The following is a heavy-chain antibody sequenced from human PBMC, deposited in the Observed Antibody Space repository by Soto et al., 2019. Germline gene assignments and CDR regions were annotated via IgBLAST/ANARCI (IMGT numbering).Heavy chain of an antibody. CDR2: IYYSGST. CDR1: GGSISSYY. J-gene: IGHJ6*02. D-gene: IGHD4-17*01. CDR3: ARTPLVSTVTTFFYYYYGMDV. V-gene: IGHV4-59*01. Sequence: PSETLSLTCTVSGGSISSYYWSWIRQPPGKGLEWIGYIYYSGSTNYNPSLKSRVTISVDTSKNQFSLKLSSVTAADTAVYYCARTPLVSTVTTFFYYYYGMDVWGQGTTVTVSS.